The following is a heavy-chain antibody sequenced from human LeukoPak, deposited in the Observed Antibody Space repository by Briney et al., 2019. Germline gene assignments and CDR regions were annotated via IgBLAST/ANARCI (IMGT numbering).Heavy chain of an antibody. J-gene: IGHJ4*02. CDR3: AKDSGGYTYVLDY. Sequence: GGSLRLSCAASGFTFSSYGMHWVRQAPGKGLEWVAVISYDGSNKYYGDSVKGRFTISRDNSKNTLYLQMNSLRAEDTAVYYCAKDSGGYTYVLDYWGQGTLVTVSS. D-gene: IGHD5-18*01. CDR2: ISYDGSNK. V-gene: IGHV3-30*18. CDR1: GFTFSSYG.